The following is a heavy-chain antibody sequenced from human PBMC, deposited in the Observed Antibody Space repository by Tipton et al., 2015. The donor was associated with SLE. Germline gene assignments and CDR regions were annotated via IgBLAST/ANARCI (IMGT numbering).Heavy chain of an antibody. CDR1: GGSFSGYY. CDR2: IYYSGST. V-gene: IGHV4-34*01. J-gene: IGHJ3*01. CDR3: ARGGRGAFDV. Sequence: LRLSCAVYGGSFSGYYWNWIRQSPGKGLDWIGSIYYSGSTYYNPSLKSRVTISLDTSKTQFSLNLSSVTAADTAVYYCARGGRGAFDVWGQGTMVTVSS.